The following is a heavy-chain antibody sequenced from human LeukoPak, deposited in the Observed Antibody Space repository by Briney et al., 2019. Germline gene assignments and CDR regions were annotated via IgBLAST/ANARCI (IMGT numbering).Heavy chain of an antibody. D-gene: IGHD1-26*01. Sequence: PSETLTLTCTVSGGSISSSSYYWGWIRQPPGKGLEWIASIHESGDTFYNPSLKSRLSISVDTSKNEFSLRLTSVTATDTAIYYYARSEVGDFGHWGQGTLVTVSS. CDR1: GGSISSSSYY. CDR2: IHESGDT. J-gene: IGHJ4*02. V-gene: IGHV4-39*01. CDR3: ARSEVGDFGH.